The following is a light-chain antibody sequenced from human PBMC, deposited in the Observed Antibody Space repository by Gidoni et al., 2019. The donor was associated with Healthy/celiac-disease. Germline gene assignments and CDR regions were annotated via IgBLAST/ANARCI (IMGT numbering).Light chain of an antibody. V-gene: IGKV3-20*01. Sequence: IVSSQSPSLQSLSPGVRATLSRRASQSVSSSYLAWYQQKPGQAPRLLIDGASSRAAGLPDRFSGSGSGTDFTLTISRLEPEDFAVYYCQQYGSSLWTFXQXTKVEIK. J-gene: IGKJ1*01. CDR3: QQYGSSLWT. CDR2: GAS. CDR1: QSVSSSY.